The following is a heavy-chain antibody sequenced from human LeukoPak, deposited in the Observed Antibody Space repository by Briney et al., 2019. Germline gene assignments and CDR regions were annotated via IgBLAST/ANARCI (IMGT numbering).Heavy chain of an antibody. CDR1: GFALSSYA. V-gene: IGHV3-30-3*01. CDR3: ARGGVEQGSRIYLDS. D-gene: IGHD1/OR15-1a*01. J-gene: IGHJ4*02. Sequence: RGSLRLSCAASGFALSSYAVLWAGHAPGKGLEWVTWSSHDGANTYSADFVKGRLTVSRDNAKNTLYLQMNSLTIDDTAVYYCARGGVEQGSRIYLDSWGQRTLVTVSS. CDR2: SSHDGANT.